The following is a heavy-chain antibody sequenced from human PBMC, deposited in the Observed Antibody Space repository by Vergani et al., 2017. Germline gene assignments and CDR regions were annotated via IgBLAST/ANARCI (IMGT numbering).Heavy chain of an antibody. D-gene: IGHD3-10*01. CDR2: IIPIFGTA. J-gene: IGHJ5*02. CDR3: ARDPRGPDYYGSGSYYPDNWFDP. Sequence: QVQLVQSGAEVKKPGSSVKVSCKASGGTFSSYAISWVRQAPGQGLEWMGGIIPIFGTANYAQKFQGRVTITADESTSTAYMGLSSLRSEDTAVYYCARDPRGPDYYGSGSYYPDNWFDPWGQGTLVTVSS. V-gene: IGHV1-69*12. CDR1: GGTFSSYA.